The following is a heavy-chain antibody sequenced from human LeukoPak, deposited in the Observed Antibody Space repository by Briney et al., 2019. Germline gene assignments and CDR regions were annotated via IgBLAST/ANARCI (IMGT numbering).Heavy chain of an antibody. CDR1: GFTFSTYA. CDR3: AKSWSGYYYYYMDV. D-gene: IGHD3-3*01. CDR2: IRNDGTNK. J-gene: IGHJ6*03. Sequence: GGSLRLSCAASGFTFSTYAMHWVRQAPGKGLEWVAVIRNDGTNKNYVDSVKGRFTISRDNSKNTLFRQMDSLRPEDTAIYYCAKSWSGYYYYYMDVWGKGTTVTVSS. V-gene: IGHV3-30*02.